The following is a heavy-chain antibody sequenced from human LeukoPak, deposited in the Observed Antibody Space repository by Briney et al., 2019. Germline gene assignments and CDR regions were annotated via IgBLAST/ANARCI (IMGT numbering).Heavy chain of an antibody. CDR2: ISYDGNNK. Sequence: PGGSLRLSCAASGFTFSSYAMHWVRQAPGKGLEWVAVISYDGNNKYYADSVKGRFTISRDNSKNTLYLQMNSLRAEDTAVYYCAKDRSSSGYYYFDYWGQGTLVTGSS. J-gene: IGHJ4*02. CDR1: GFTFSSYA. V-gene: IGHV3-30*18. CDR3: AKDRSSSGYYYFDY. D-gene: IGHD3-22*01.